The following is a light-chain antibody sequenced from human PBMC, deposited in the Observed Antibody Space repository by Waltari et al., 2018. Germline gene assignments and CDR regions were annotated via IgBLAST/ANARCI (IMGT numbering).Light chain of an antibody. V-gene: IGKV3-20*01. CDR3: QKYGTLPGT. CDR1: QSISKY. J-gene: IGKJ1*01. Sequence: EIMLTQSPGPLSLSPGERATLSCRASQSISKYLAWYQQKPGQAPRLLIYDASVRATGIPDRFSGSGSGTDFSLTISRLEPEDFAVYYCQKYGTLPGTFGQGTKVEIK. CDR2: DAS.